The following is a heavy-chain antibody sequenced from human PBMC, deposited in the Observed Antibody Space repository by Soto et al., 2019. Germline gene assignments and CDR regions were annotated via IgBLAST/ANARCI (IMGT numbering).Heavy chain of an antibody. J-gene: IGHJ6*02. V-gene: IGHV1-69*13. D-gene: IGHD6-13*01. CDR2: IIPIFGTA. CDR1: GGTFGGYA. Sequence: SVRISLNSSGGTFGGYAICWVLEAPGQGLEWMGGIIPIFGTANYAQKFQGRVTITADESTSTAYMELSSLRSEDTAVYYCASQQQLVGDYYYYGMDVWGQGTTVTVSS. CDR3: ASQQQLVGDYYYYGMDV.